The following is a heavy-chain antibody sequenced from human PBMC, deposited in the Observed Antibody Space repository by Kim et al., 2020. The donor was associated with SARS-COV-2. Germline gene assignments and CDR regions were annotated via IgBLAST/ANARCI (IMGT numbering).Heavy chain of an antibody. Sequence: PALKSRVTISVDTSKNPFSLKLSSVTAADTAVYYCARGGSIAAARGLDYWGQGTLVTVSS. D-gene: IGHD6-13*01. V-gene: IGHV4-34*01. CDR3: ARGGSIAAARGLDY. J-gene: IGHJ4*02.